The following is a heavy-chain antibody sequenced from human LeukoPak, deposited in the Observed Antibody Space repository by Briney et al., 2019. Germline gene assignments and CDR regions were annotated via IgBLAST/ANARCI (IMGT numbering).Heavy chain of an antibody. V-gene: IGHV4-34*01. Sequence: SETLSLTCAVYGGSFSGYYWSWIRQPPGKGLEWIGEINHSGSTNYNPSLKSRVTISVDTSKNQFSLELSSVTAADTAVYYCARGKGYYDFWSVTLGYWGQGTLVTVSS. CDR1: GGSFSGYY. J-gene: IGHJ4*02. CDR3: ARGKGYYDFWSVTLGY. D-gene: IGHD3-3*01. CDR2: INHSGST.